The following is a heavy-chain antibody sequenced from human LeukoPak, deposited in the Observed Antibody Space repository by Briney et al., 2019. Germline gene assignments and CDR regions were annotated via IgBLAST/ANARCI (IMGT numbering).Heavy chain of an antibody. V-gene: IGHV3-53*01. J-gene: IGHJ4*02. CDR1: GLTVSNNF. D-gene: IGHD3-10*01. CDR2: IYSDGST. CDR3: AREKGRGVISPYYDY. Sequence: AGGSLRLSCAASGLTVSNNFMSWVRRAPGKGLEWGSVIYSDGSTYYEDSVKGRFTISRDTSKSTLSLQMNSLRAEDTAVYYCAREKGRGVISPYYDYWGQGTRVTVSS.